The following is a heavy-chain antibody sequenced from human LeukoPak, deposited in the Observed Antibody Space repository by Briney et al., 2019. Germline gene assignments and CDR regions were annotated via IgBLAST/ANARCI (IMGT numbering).Heavy chain of an antibody. CDR3: ARDIGRIAARPGYMDV. Sequence: ASVTVSFTASGYTFTSYGISWVRQAPGQGLEWMGWINPNSGGTNYAQKFQGRVTMTRDTSISTAYMELSRLRSDDTAVYYCARDIGRIAARPGYMDVWGKGTTVTVSS. CDR1: GYTFTSYG. V-gene: IGHV1-2*02. CDR2: INPNSGGT. J-gene: IGHJ6*03. D-gene: IGHD6-6*01.